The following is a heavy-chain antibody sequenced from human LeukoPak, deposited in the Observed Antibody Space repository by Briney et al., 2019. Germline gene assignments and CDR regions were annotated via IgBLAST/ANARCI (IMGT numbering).Heavy chain of an antibody. Sequence: GESLKISCKGSGYSFTNYWIGWVRQMPGKGLEWMGIIYPGDSDVRYSPSFQGQVTISADKSITSAYLQWSSLKASDTAMYYCARMGGSSSWTHFDFWGQGTLVTVSS. CDR2: IYPGDSDV. V-gene: IGHV5-51*01. J-gene: IGHJ4*02. CDR1: GYSFTNYW. D-gene: IGHD6-13*01. CDR3: ARMGGSSSWTHFDF.